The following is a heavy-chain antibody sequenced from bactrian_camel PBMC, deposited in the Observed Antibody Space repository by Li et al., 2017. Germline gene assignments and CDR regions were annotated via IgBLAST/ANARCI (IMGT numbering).Heavy chain of an antibody. J-gene: IGHJ6*01. CDR2: IGSGGGS. CDR1: GFTFSTTS. CDR3: TRDRGLAVAAGSFDY. D-gene: IGHD6*01. Sequence: QLVESGGGLVQPGGSLRLPCAASGFTFSTTSMFWVRQAPGKGLEYVTAIGSGGGSYYPDSVKGRFSISRDNAKNSVYLQMNSLKPEDTAVYYCTRDRGLAVAAGSFDYWAQGTQVTVS. V-gene: IGHV3S25*01.